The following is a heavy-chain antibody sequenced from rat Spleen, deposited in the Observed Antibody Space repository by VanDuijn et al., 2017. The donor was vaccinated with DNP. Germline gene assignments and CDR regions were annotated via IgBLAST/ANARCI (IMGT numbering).Heavy chain of an antibody. V-gene: IGHV5S10*01. CDR2: IIYDGSRT. D-gene: IGHD1-11*01. J-gene: IGHJ4*01. Sequence: EVQLVESGGGLVRPGRSLKLSCATSGFTFSDCNMAWVRQAPKKGLEWVATIIYDGSRTYYRNSVKGRFTISRDNAKSTLCLQMDSLRSEDTATYYCTTFEGRDAWGQGTSVTVSS. CDR3: TTFEGRDA. CDR1: GFTFSDCN.